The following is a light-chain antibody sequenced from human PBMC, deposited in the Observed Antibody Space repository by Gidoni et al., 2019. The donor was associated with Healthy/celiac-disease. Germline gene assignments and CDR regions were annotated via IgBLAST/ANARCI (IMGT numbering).Light chain of an antibody. Sequence: DIQMTQSPSTLSASVGDRVTITCRASQSISSWLAWYQQKPGKATKLLIYDASILESGVPSRFSGSGSGTEFTLTISSLQPDDFATYYCQQYNSYSTFGQGTKVEIK. J-gene: IGKJ1*01. CDR3: QQYNSYST. V-gene: IGKV1-5*01. CDR1: QSISSW. CDR2: DAS.